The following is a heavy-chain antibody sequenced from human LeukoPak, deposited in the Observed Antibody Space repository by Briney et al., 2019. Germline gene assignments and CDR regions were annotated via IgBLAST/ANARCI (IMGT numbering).Heavy chain of an antibody. CDR3: ARDDRAGYSLDY. V-gene: IGHV1-2*06. Sequence: ASLKVSCKASGYTFTGYYMHWVRQAPGQGLKWMGRINPNSGGTNYAQKCQGRVTMTRDTSISTAYMELSRLRSDDTAVYYCARDDRAGYSLDYWGQGTLVTVSS. J-gene: IGHJ4*02. D-gene: IGHD6-13*01. CDR2: INPNSGGT. CDR1: GYTFTGYY.